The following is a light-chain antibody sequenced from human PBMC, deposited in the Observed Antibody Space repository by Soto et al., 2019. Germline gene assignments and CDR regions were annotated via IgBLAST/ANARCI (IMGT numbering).Light chain of an antibody. J-gene: IGKJ1*01. CDR1: QSIGSW. CDR3: QQYYSYSPT. V-gene: IGKV1-5*01. CDR2: DAS. Sequence: DIQMTQSPSTLSPSVGDRATITCRASQSIGSWFAWYQQKPGKAPKFLIYDASTLEAGVTSRFSGSGSGTDFTLTISSLQPDDFATYYCQQYYSYSPTFGQGTKVEIK.